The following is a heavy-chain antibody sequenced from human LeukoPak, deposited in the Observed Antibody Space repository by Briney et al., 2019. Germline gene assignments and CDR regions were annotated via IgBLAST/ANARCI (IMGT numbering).Heavy chain of an antibody. V-gene: IGHV3-7*01. J-gene: IGHJ4*02. D-gene: IGHD5-12*01. CDR1: GFTFSSYW. CDR3: ARNRGYSGYDLDYFDY. Sequence: PGGSLRLSCAASGFTFSSYWMSWVRQAPGKGLEWVANIKQDGSEKYYVDSVEGRFTISRDNAKNSLYLQMNSLRAEDTAVYYCARNRGYSGYDLDYFDYWGQGTLVTVSS. CDR2: IKQDGSEK.